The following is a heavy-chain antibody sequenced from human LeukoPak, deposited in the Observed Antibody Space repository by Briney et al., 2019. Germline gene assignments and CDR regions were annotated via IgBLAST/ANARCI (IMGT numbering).Heavy chain of an antibody. V-gene: IGHV4-61*02. CDR2: IDTIGST. CDR3: ARGPSITMVRGGQWYYYMDV. CDR1: GGSISMGSYY. D-gene: IGHD3-10*01. Sequence: TTSQTLSLTCTVSGGSISMGSYYWSWIRQPAGKGLEWIGRIDTIGSTNYNPSLKSRVTISVDTSKNQFSLKLSSVTAADTAVYYCARGPSITMVRGGQWYYYMDVWGKGTTVTISS. J-gene: IGHJ6*03.